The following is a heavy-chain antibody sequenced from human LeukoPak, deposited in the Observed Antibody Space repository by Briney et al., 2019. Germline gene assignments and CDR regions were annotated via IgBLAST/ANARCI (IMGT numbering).Heavy chain of an antibody. Sequence: GGALRLSCAAPGFTFRSYGTYSGRQAPGRGLERVAVIWFDGSNKYYADSVKGGFTISRDNSKKTLYLQMNSLRDEDTPVYNCSRDHAGYSSSWFDYCGQEALVTVSS. D-gene: IGHD6-13*01. V-gene: IGHV3-33*01. J-gene: IGHJ4*02. CDR3: SRDHAGYSSSWFDY. CDR1: GFTFRSYG. CDR2: IWFDGSNK.